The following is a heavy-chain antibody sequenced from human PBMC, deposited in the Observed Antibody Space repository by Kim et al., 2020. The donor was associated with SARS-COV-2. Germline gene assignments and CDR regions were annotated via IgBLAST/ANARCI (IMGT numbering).Heavy chain of an antibody. J-gene: IGHJ6*02. Sequence: GGSLRLSCAASGFIFSSFGIHWVRQAPGKGLEWVAVIWYDGSKKYYGDSLKGRFTVSRDDSKNTVYLQMNSLRGEDTAVYYCARVSWLRCMQGYGYGMDVWGQGTTVTVSS. V-gene: IGHV3-33*01. CDR1: GFIFSSFG. D-gene: IGHD5-12*01. CDR2: IWYDGSKK. CDR3: ARVSWLRCMQGYGYGMDV.